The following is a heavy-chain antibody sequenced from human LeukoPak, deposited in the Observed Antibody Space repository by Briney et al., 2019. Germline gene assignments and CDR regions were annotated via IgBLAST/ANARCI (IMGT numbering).Heavy chain of an antibody. D-gene: IGHD4-17*01. V-gene: IGHV3-23*01. CDR3: ASPPSTVTTPYYFDY. CDR1: GFTFSSYA. CDR2: ISGSGGST. Sequence: GGSLRLSCAASGFTFSSYAMSWVRQAPGKGLEWVSAISGSGGSTYYADSVKGRFTISRDNSKNTLYLQMNSLRAEDTAVYYCASPPSTVTTPYYFDYWGQGTLVTVSS. J-gene: IGHJ4*02.